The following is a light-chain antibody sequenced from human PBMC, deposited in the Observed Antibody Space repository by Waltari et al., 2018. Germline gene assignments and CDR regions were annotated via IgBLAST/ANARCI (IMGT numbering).Light chain of an antibody. CDR2: KAS. CDR1: QDLNTW. V-gene: IGKV1-5*03. J-gene: IGKJ1*01. CDR3: QQYESYWT. Sequence: DIHMTQSPSTLSASIVDTVTITCRASQDLNTWLAWYQQRPGKAPNLLIYKASYLESGVPSRFSGSGSGTEFTLTISSLQPDDFATYFCQQYESYWTFGQGTKVEMK.